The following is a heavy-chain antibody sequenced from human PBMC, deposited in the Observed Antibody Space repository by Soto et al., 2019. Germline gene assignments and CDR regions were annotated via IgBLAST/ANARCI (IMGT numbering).Heavy chain of an antibody. J-gene: IGHJ5*02. CDR2: MNPSTGNT. D-gene: IGHD6-19*01. CDR1: GYTFTSYD. V-gene: IGHV1-8*01. CDR3: ARGRIIVAGGFDP. Sequence: QVQLVQSGAEVKKPGASVKVSCKASGYTFTSYDIIWVRQATGQGLEWMGWMNPSTGNTDSAEKFQGRLTMTRNTSISTVYMELSSLSFEDTAVYYSARGRIIVAGGFDPWGQGTLVTVSS.